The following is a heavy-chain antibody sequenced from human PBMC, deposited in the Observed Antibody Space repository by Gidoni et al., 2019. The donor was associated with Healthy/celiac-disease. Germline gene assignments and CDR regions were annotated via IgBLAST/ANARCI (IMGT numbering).Heavy chain of an antibody. CDR3: ARQRRREAVAGTGDY. CDR1: GGSISSSSYY. V-gene: IGHV4-39*01. CDR2: IYYRGST. Sequence: QLQLQESGPGLVKPSETLSLTCTVSGGSISSSSYYWGWIRQPPGKGLEWIGSIYYRGSTYYNPSLKSRVTISVDTSKNQFSLKLSSVTAADTAVYYCARQRRREAVAGTGDYWGQGTLVTVSS. D-gene: IGHD6-19*01. J-gene: IGHJ4*02.